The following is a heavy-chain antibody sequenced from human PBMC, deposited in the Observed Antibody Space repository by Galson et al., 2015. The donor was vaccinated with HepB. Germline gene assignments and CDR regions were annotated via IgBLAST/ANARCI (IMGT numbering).Heavy chain of an antibody. Sequence: SLRLSCAAFGFTFDDHAMHWVRQAPGKGLEWVSDISWNSGSIDYADSVKGRFTISRDNAKNSLYLQMNSLRTEDTALYYCAKDGGPGLSYYFDYWGQGTLVTVSS. CDR3: AKDGGPGLSYYFDY. D-gene: IGHD3-16*01. J-gene: IGHJ4*02. V-gene: IGHV3-9*01. CDR1: GFTFDDHA. CDR2: ISWNSGSI.